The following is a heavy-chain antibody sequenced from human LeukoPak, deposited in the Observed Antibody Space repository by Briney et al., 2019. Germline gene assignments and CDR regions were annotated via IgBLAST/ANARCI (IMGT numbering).Heavy chain of an antibody. CDR3: ARFRTGWYIDL. CDR2: IRQDGDEK. V-gene: IGHV3-7*01. Sequence: GVSLRLSCAGSGFIFNSHWMTWVRQAPGMGLEWVGNIRQDGDEKFYADSVRGRFTISRDNAKNSLYLHLNSLRAEDTAIYYCARFRTGWYIDLWGRGPLVTVS. D-gene: IGHD2-8*02. J-gene: IGHJ2*01. CDR1: GFIFNSHW.